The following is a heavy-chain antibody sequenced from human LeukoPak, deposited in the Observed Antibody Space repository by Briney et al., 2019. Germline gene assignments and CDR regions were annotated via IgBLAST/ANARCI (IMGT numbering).Heavy chain of an antibody. V-gene: IGHV1-18*01. CDR2: ISAYNGNT. Sequence: ASVKVSCKASGYTFTSYGISWVRQAPGQGLEWMGWISAYNGNTNYAQKLQGRVTMTTDTSTSTAYMELGSLRSDDTAVYYCFLWFGELSYTYGDAFDIWGQGTMVTVSS. J-gene: IGHJ3*02. D-gene: IGHD3-10*01. CDR1: GYTFTSYG. CDR3: FLWFGELSYTYGDAFDI.